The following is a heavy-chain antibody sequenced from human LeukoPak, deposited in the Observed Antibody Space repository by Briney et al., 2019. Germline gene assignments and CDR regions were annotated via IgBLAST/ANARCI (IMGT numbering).Heavy chain of an antibody. V-gene: IGHV3-74*01. CDR3: AKDLYLEWLLSALRVLDS. Sequence: HAGGSLRLSCAASGFTFSSYWMHWVRHAPGKGLVWVSRINSDGSSTSYADSVKGRFTISRDNSKNMLYLQMNSLRAEDTAIYYCAKDLYLEWLLSALRVLDSWGQGTLVTVSS. D-gene: IGHD3-3*01. J-gene: IGHJ4*02. CDR1: GFTFSSYW. CDR2: INSDGSST.